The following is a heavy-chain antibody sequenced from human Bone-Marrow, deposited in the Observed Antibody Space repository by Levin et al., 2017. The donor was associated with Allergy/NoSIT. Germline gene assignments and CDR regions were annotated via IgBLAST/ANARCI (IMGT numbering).Heavy chain of an antibody. Sequence: HPGGSLRLSCAASGFTFSIYAMHWVRQAPGKGLEWVAVTSYDGRNKDHADSVKGRFSISRENSKNTIYLQMNSLRAEDTAVYYCARVSTGYFGAEGYYMDVWGKGTTVTVSS. CDR1: GFTFSIYA. CDR2: TSYDGRNK. D-gene: IGHD3-9*01. V-gene: IGHV3-30*04. CDR3: ARVSTGYFGAEGYYMDV. J-gene: IGHJ6*03.